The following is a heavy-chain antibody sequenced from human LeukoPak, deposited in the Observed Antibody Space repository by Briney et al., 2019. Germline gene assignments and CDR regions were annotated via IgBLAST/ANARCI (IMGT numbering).Heavy chain of an antibody. CDR3: AKRDSGGWENWFDP. CDR2: IKEDGSQT. V-gene: IGHV3-7*01. Sequence: GGSLRLSCAASGFRFGSFWMTWIRQAPGKGLEWVGHIKEDGSQTNYIDSVTGRFTISRDNTKHSLYLQMNSQRAEDAAVYYCAKRDSGGWENWFDPWGQGTLVTVSS. J-gene: IGHJ5*02. CDR1: GFRFGSFW. D-gene: IGHD5-12*01.